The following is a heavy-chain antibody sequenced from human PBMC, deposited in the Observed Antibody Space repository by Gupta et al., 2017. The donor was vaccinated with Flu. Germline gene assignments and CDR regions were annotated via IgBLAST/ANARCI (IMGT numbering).Heavy chain of an antibody. CDR2: IKSKTEGGIT. J-gene: IGHJ3*02. CDR1: GFIFSNAW. V-gene: IGHV3-15*01. CDR3: TTGFNGRFDGFDI. Sequence: EVQLVESGGGLVKPGGSLRLSCAASGFIFSNAWMSWVRQAPGKGLEWVGRIKSKTEGGITDYAAPVKGRFTISRDDSKNMLYLEMNSLETEGDTAVYYCTTGFNGRFDGFDIWGQGTMVTVSS. D-gene: IGHD3-3*01.